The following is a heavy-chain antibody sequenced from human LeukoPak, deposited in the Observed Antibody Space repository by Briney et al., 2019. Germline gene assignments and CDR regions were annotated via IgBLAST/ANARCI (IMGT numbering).Heavy chain of an antibody. CDR1: GFTFSNYW. D-gene: IGHD3-22*01. V-gene: IGHV3-30-3*01. CDR2: ISYDGSME. J-gene: IGHJ4*02. CDR3: ARESGYSYAPRFDH. Sequence: PGGSLRLSCAASGFTFSNYWMYWVRQAPGKGLEWVSFISYDGSMEYYADSVQGRFTISRDNSRNTLYLQMNSLTAEDTALYYCARESGYSYAPRFDHWGQGTLVTVSS.